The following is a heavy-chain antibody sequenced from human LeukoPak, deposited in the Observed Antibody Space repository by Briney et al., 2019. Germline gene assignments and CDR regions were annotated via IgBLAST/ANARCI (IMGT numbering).Heavy chain of an antibody. CDR2: INHSGST. Sequence: PSETLSLTCAVYGGSFSGYYWSWIRQPPGKGLEWIGEINHSGSTNYNPSLKSRVTISVDTSKNQFSLKLSSVTAADTAVYYCARGGHLAVAGYFDYWGQGTLVTVSS. J-gene: IGHJ4*02. CDR3: ARGGHLAVAGYFDY. D-gene: IGHD6-19*01. V-gene: IGHV4-34*01. CDR1: GGSFSGYY.